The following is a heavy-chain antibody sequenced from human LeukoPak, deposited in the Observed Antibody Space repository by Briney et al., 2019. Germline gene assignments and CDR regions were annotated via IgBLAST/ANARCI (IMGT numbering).Heavy chain of an antibody. D-gene: IGHD2-8*01. CDR2: ISSGGSTI. J-gene: IGHJ1*01. Sequence: GGSLRLSCAASGFIFSSYEMNWVRQAPGKGLEWVSYISSGGSTIYYADSVKGRFTISRDNAKNSLYLQMNSLRAEDTAVYYCARGMTHQYFQHWGQGTLVTVSS. CDR3: ARGMTHQYFQH. V-gene: IGHV3-48*03. CDR1: GFIFSSYE.